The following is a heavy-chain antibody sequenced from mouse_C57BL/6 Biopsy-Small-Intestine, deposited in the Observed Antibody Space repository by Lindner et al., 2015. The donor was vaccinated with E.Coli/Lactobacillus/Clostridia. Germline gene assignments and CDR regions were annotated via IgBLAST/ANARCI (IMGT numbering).Heavy chain of an antibody. J-gene: IGHJ1*01. CDR3: AKGGDDEWGMDV. V-gene: IGHV1S20*02. CDR2: ISRYNGNT. CDR1: GYTFLRFG. D-gene: IGHD2-10*02. Sequence: SVKVSCKASGYTFLRFGITWVRQAPGRGLEWVGWISRYNGNTEFAENFQDRVTLTRDSPASTAYMELRSLRSDDTAVYYCAKGGDDEWGMDVWGQGTTVIVTS.